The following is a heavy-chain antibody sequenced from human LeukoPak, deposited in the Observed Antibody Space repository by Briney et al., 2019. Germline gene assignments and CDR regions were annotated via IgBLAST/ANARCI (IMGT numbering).Heavy chain of an antibody. Sequence: SETLSLTCAVYGDSFSGYYWSWIRQPPGKGLEWIAEINHRGSTHYNPSLKSRVNISVDTSKNQFSLNLDSVTAADTAVYYCARALSSIAVAGDDAFDIWGQGTMVTVSS. V-gene: IGHV4-34*01. J-gene: IGHJ3*02. D-gene: IGHD6-19*01. CDR3: ARALSSIAVAGDDAFDI. CDR1: GDSFSGYY. CDR2: INHRGST.